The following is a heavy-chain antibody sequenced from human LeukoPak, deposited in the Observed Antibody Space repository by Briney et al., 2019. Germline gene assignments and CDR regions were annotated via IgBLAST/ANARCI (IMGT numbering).Heavy chain of an antibody. CDR2: IYSGGST. V-gene: IGHV3-66*01. J-gene: IGHJ4*02. CDR1: GLTVSSTY. Sequence: GGSLRLSCAASGLTVSSTYMSRVRQTPGKGLEWVSVIYSGGSTYYADSVKGKFTISRDNSKNTLYLQMNSLRAEDTAVYYCARDLLEWYFDYWGQGTLVTVSS. D-gene: IGHD3-3*01. CDR3: ARDLLEWYFDY.